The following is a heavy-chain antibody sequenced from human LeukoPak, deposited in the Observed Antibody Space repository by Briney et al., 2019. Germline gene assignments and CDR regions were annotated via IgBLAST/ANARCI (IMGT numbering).Heavy chain of an antibody. J-gene: IGHJ4*02. CDR2: IYYTGST. CDR1: GGSFSGYY. Sequence: PSETLSLTCAVYGGSFSGYYWSWIRQPPGKGLEWIGYIYYTGSTNYNPSLKSRVTISVDTSKDQFSLKLSSVTAADTAVYYCARDVDSLDYWGQGTLVTVSS. D-gene: IGHD2-21*01. V-gene: IGHV4-59*01. CDR3: ARDVDSLDY.